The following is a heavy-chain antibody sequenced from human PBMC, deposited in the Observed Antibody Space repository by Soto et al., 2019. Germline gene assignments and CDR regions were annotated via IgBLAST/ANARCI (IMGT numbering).Heavy chain of an antibody. CDR3: ARYYYDSSGYPTLYYFDY. J-gene: IGHJ4*02. CDR2: IYYSGST. V-gene: IGHV4-39*01. D-gene: IGHD3-22*01. Sequence: SETLSLTCTVSGGSISSSSYYWGWIRQPPGKGPEWIGSIYYSGSTYYNPSLKSRVTISVDTSKNQFSLKLSSVIAADTAVYYCARYYYDSSGYPTLYYFDYWGQGTLVTVSS. CDR1: GGSISSSSYY.